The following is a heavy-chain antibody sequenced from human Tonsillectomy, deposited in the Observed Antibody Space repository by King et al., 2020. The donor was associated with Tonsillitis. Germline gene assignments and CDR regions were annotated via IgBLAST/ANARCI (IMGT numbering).Heavy chain of an antibody. CDR1: GYSFINYW. CDR2: IDPSDSYT. Sequence: VQLVESGAEVKKPGESLRISCKGSGYSFINYWIVWVRQMPGKGLEWMGRIDPSDSYTNYSPSFQGHVTISVDKSINTAYLQWTSLKASDTAMYYCARLSWQWLGESSWLADYWGEGTLVTVSS. D-gene: IGHD6-19*01. J-gene: IGHJ4*02. CDR3: ARLSWQWLGESSWLADY. V-gene: IGHV5-10-1*03.